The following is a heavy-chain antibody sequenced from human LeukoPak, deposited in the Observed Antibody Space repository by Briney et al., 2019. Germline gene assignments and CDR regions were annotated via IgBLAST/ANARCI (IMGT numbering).Heavy chain of an antibody. CDR1: GFTVSSKY. CDR3: ARGAAAGGSYLDY. CDR2: IYSGVRT. D-gene: IGHD1-26*01. Sequence: GGSLRLSCAASGFTVSSKYMSWVRQAPGKGLEWVSIIYSGVRTYYADSVKGRFTISRDNSKNTLYLQMNSLRAEDTAVYYCARGAAAGGSYLDYWGQGTLVTVSS. V-gene: IGHV3-53*01. J-gene: IGHJ4*02.